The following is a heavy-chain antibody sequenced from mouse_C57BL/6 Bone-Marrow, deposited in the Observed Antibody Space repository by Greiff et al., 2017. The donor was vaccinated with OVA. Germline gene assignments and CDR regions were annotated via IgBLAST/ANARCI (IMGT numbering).Heavy chain of an antibody. Sequence: QVQLKESGPELVKPGASVKISCKASGYAFSSSWMNWVKQRPGKGLEWIGRIYPGDGDTNYNGKFKGKATLTADKSSSTASMQLSSLTSEDSAVYFCARSRDGYYVRYFDVWGTGTTVTVSS. CDR3: ARSRDGYYVRYFDV. CDR2: IYPGDGDT. D-gene: IGHD2-3*01. J-gene: IGHJ1*03. CDR1: GYAFSSSW. V-gene: IGHV1-82*01.